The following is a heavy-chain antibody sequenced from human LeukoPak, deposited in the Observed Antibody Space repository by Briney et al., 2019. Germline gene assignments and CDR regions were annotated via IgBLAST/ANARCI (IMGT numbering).Heavy chain of an antibody. J-gene: IGHJ4*02. Sequence: PSETLPLTCTVSGGSTSDYYWNWIRQPPGKGLEWIGYIYYRGTTNYNPSLNSRVTISLDSSKNQFSLRLNSVTAADTAIYYCARGPPRTGRERYFDYWGQGTLVSVSS. D-gene: IGHD1-1*01. CDR3: ARGPPRTGRERYFDY. V-gene: IGHV4-59*13. CDR2: IYYRGTT. CDR1: GGSTSDYY.